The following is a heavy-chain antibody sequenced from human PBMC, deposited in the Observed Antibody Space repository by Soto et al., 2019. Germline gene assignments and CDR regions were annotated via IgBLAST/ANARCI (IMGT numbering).Heavy chain of an antibody. CDR1: GGSFSDYY. Sequence: PSETLSLTCAVYGGSFSDYYWSWIRQPPGKGLEWIGEINHSGSTNYNPSLKSRVTISVDTSKNQFSLKLSSVTAADTAVYYCARGLGGVRVGYYYYGMDVWGQGTTVTVS. CDR2: INHSGST. CDR3: ARGLGGVRVGYYYYGMDV. D-gene: IGHD3-16*01. V-gene: IGHV4-34*01. J-gene: IGHJ6*02.